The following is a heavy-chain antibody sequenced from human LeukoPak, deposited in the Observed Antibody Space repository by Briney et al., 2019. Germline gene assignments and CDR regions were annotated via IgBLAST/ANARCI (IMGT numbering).Heavy chain of an antibody. CDR2: ISSSSGYI. CDR3: ACSGIAARPDPDY. J-gene: IGHJ4*02. D-gene: IGHD6-6*01. V-gene: IGHV3-21*01. Sequence: GGSLRLSCAASGFTFSSYSMNWVRQAPGKGLEWVSSISSSSGYIYYADSVKGRFTISRDNAKNSLYLQMNSLRAEDTAVYYCACSGIAARPDPDYWGQGTLVTVSS. CDR1: GFTFSSYS.